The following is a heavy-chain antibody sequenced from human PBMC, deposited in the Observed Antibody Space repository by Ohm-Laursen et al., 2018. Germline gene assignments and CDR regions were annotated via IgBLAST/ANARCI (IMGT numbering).Heavy chain of an antibody. CDR1: GFTFGDYG. Sequence: SLRLSCAASGFTFGDYGLRWVRQAPGKGLEWVSSITWASGSIGYADSVEGRFTVSRDNARNSLYLQMNSLRSEDTALYYCAKDSGGRTQQVAEKGIDLWGQGTLVTVSS. D-gene: IGHD6-13*01. V-gene: IGHV3-9*01. CDR2: ITWASGSI. J-gene: IGHJ5*02. CDR3: AKDSGGRTQQVAEKGIDL.